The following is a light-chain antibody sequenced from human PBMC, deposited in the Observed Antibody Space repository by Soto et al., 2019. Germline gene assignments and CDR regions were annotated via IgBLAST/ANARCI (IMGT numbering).Light chain of an antibody. Sequence: QSVLTQPPSASGTPGQRVTISCSGSSSNIESNFVYWYQQFPGTAPRLLIYRNNQRPSGVPDRFSGSKSGTSASLAISARGYEDEADYYCTVWDDRLRGRLFGGGTKVTVL. V-gene: IGLV1-47*01. J-gene: IGLJ2*01. CDR3: TVWDDRLRGRL. CDR1: SSNIESNF. CDR2: RNN.